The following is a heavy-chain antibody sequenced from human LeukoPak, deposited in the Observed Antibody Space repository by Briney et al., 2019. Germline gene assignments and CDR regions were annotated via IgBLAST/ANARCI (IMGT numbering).Heavy chain of an antibody. V-gene: IGHV4-31*03. Sequence: PSETLSLTCTVSGGSISSGGYSWSWIRQHPGKGLEWIGYIYYSGSTYYNPSLKSRVTISVDTSKNQFSLKLSSVTAADTAVYYCARQGYDSSGYHPFDYWGQGTLVTVSS. D-gene: IGHD3-22*01. J-gene: IGHJ4*02. CDR1: GGSISSGGYS. CDR3: ARQGYDSSGYHPFDY. CDR2: IYYSGST.